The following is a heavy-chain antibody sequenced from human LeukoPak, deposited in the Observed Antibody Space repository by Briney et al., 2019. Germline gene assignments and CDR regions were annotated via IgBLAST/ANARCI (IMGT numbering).Heavy chain of an antibody. CDR3: ARRRCSGGSCYYFDY. CDR2: TSYDGSNK. CDR1: GFTFSSFG. V-gene: IGHV3-30*03. J-gene: IGHJ4*02. Sequence: GGSLRLSCAASGFTFSSFGMNWVRQAPGKGLEWVAVTSYDGSNKYYADSVKGRFTISRDNSKNTMYLQMNSLRAEDTAVYYCARRRCSGGSCYYFDYWGQGTLVTVSS. D-gene: IGHD2-15*01.